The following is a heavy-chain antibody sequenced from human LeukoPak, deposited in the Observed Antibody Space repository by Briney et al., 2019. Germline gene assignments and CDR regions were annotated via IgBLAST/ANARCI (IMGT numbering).Heavy chain of an antibody. D-gene: IGHD3-22*01. CDR3: ARDPYYYESSGYPLEPTTAFDY. CDR1: DYTFRSYG. Sequence: ASVKVSCKASDYTFRSYGISWVRQAPGQGLEWMGWISAYNSKTNYAQKFQGRVTMTTDTSASTAYLELRSLRSDDTAVYYCARDPYYYESSGYPLEPTTAFDYWGQGTLVTVSS. J-gene: IGHJ4*02. V-gene: IGHV1-18*01. CDR2: ISAYNSKT.